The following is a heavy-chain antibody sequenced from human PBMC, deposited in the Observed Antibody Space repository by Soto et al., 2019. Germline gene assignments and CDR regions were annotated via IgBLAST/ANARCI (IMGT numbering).Heavy chain of an antibody. CDR2: ISYDGSNK. D-gene: IGHD4-17*01. Sequence: QVQLVESGGGVVQPGRSLRLSCAASGFTFSSYAMHWVRQAPGKGLEWVAVISYDGSNKYYADSVKGRFTISRDNAKNSLYLQMNSLRAEDTAVYYCASQTTVTSLHYFDYWGQGTLVTVSS. CDR3: ASQTTVTSLHYFDY. V-gene: IGHV3-30-3*01. J-gene: IGHJ4*02. CDR1: GFTFSSYA.